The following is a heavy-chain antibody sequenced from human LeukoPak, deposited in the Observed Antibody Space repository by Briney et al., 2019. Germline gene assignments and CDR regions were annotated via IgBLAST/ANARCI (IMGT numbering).Heavy chain of an antibody. CDR2: INPNGGGT. V-gene: IGHV1-2*06. CDR1: GYIFTCYY. Sequence: ASVKVSCKASGYIFTCYYIHWVRQAPGQGLEWMGRINPNGGGTNYAQKFQGRVTVTGDTSISTAYMELSRLRSDDTAVYYCAREIRRGAGDWFDPWGQGTLVTVSS. CDR3: AREIRRGAGDWFDP. D-gene: IGHD1-26*01. J-gene: IGHJ5*02.